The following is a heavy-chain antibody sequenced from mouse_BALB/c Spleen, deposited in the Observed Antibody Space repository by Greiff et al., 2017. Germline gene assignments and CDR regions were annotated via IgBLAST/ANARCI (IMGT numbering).Heavy chain of an antibody. V-gene: IGHV1S29*02. CDR2: IYPYNGGT. Sequence: EVKLQQSGPELVKPGASVKISCKASGYTFTDYNMHWVKQSHGKSLEWIGYIYPYNGGTGYNQKFKSKATLTVDNSSSTAYMELRSLTSEDSAVYYCARRVLRNFDVWGAGTTVTVSS. CDR1: GYTFTDYN. D-gene: IGHD1-1*01. CDR3: ARRVLRNFDV. J-gene: IGHJ1*01.